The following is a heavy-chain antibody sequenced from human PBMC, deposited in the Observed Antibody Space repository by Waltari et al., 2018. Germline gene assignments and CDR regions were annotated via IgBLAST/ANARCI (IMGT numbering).Heavy chain of an antibody. CDR2: IYYSGGT. D-gene: IGHD3-22*01. V-gene: IGHV4-39*01. CDR3: ASAYYYDIRTINWFDP. Sequence: QLQLQESGPGLVKPSETLSLTCSVSGGSISSSNYRWGWIRQPPGKGLEWIGSIYYSGGTYYNPSLKRRVTISGDTSKNQFSLKLSSVTAADTAVYYCASAYYYDIRTINWFDPWGQGTLVTVSS. CDR1: GGSISSSNYR. J-gene: IGHJ5*02.